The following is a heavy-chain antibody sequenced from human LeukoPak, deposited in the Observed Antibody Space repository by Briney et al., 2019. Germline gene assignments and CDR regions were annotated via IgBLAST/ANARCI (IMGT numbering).Heavy chain of an antibody. V-gene: IGHV3-48*04. CDR1: GFPFSRYS. J-gene: IGHJ3*02. CDR2: ISTDSSVL. CDR3: ARIGINSFDI. D-gene: IGHD2-21*01. Sequence: GGSLRLSCAASGFPFSRYSMNWVRQAPGKGLEWVSYISTDSSVLHYADSVKGRFTISRDNAKSSLYLQVDSLRAGDTAVYYCARIGINSFDIWGQGTKVTVSS.